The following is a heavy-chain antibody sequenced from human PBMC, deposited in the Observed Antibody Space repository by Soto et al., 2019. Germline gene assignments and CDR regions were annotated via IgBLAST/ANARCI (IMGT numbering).Heavy chain of an antibody. CDR1: GFTVTTNY. CDR2: IFTGGST. Sequence: EVQLVVSGGGLVQPGGSLRLSCAVSGFTVTTNYLTWVRQAPGKGLEWVSVIFTGGSTHYADSVKGRLTISRHNSNNTLFLQMNNLRPDDTAVYYCASSSDPGYGDFSYYGMDVWGQGTTVIVSS. V-gene: IGHV3-53*04. J-gene: IGHJ6*01. CDR3: ASSSDPGYGDFSYYGMDV. D-gene: IGHD4-17*01.